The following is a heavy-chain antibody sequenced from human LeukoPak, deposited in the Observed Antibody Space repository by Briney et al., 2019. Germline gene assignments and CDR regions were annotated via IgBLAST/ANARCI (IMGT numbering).Heavy chain of an antibody. CDR2: ISYDGSNK. CDR3: AKDRAVADYFDY. CDR1: GFTFSSYG. V-gene: IGHV3-30*18. D-gene: IGHD6-19*01. Sequence: PGVSLRLSCAASGFTFSSYGMHWVRQAPGKGLEWVAIISYDGSNKYYADSVKGRFTISRDNSKNTLSLQMNSLRAEDTAVYYCAKDRAVADYFDYWGQGTLVTVSS. J-gene: IGHJ4*02.